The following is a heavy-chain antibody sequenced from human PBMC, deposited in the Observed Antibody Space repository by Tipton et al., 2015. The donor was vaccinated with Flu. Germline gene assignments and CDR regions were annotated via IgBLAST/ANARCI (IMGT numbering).Heavy chain of an antibody. Sequence: LVKPTQTLSLTCAISGDSVSSYDAAWNWIRQSPSRGLEWLGRTFYRSKWSNDYAASVKSRITIHSDTSKNQFSLQLNSVTPEDTAVYYCARENTMVRGVINPLDYWGQGTLVTVSS. J-gene: IGHJ4*02. D-gene: IGHD3-10*01. V-gene: IGHV6-1*01. CDR3: ARENTMVRGVINPLDY. CDR1: GDSVSSYDAA. CDR2: TFYRSKWSN.